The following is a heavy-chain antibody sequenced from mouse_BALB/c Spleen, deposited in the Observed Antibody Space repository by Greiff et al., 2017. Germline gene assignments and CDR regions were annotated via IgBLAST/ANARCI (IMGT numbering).Heavy chain of an antibody. CDR2: IDPANGNT. J-gene: IGHJ3*01. V-gene: IGHV14-3*02. CDR3: ARDSYDGYPAWFAY. D-gene: IGHD2-3*01. CDR1: GFNIKDTY. Sequence: VHVKQSGAELVKPGASVKLSCTASGFNIKDTYMHWVKQRPEQGLEWIGRIDPANGNTKYDPKFQGKATITADTSSNTAYLQLSSLTSEDTAVYYCARDSYDGYPAWFAYWGQGTLVTVSA.